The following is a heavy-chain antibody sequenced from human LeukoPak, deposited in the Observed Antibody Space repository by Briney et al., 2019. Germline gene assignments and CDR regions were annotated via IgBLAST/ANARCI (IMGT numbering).Heavy chain of an antibody. CDR2: ISSNGGST. CDR1: GFTFSNYA. CDR3: ARDRWGCTSTSCYDFGY. J-gene: IGHJ4*02. V-gene: IGHV3-64*01. Sequence: PGGSLRLSCAASGFTFSNYAMHWVRQAPGKGLEYVSAISSNGGSTYYANSVKGRFTISRDNSKNTLYLQMGSLRAGDMAVYYCARDRWGCTSTSCYDFGYWGQGTLVTVPS. D-gene: IGHD2-2*01.